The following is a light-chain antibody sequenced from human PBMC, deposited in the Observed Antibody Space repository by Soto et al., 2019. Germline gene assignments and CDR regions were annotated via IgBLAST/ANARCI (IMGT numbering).Light chain of an antibody. V-gene: IGKV3-15*01. J-gene: IGKJ5*01. Sequence: EVVITQSPDTLSVSPGETVTLSCRASQSVRSKLAWYQQKPGQAPRLFIYGASTRATGIPARFSGSGSGTEFTLTISSLQSEDFAIYYCQQYNNWPPTTFG. CDR1: QSVRSK. CDR2: GAS. CDR3: QQYNNWPPTT.